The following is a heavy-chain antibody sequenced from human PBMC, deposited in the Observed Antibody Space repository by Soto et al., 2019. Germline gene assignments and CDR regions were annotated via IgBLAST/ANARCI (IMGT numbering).Heavy chain of an antibody. D-gene: IGHD6-13*01. CDR1: GYTFTSYG. V-gene: IGHV1-18*01. Sequence: GASVKVSCKASGYTFTSYGISWVRQAPGQGLEWMGWISAYNGNTNYAQKLQGRVTMTTDTSTSTAYMELSSLRSEDTAVYYCARLKIVSSSPTYDAFDIWGQGTMVTVSS. CDR3: ARLKIVSSSPTYDAFDI. CDR2: ISAYNGNT. J-gene: IGHJ3*02.